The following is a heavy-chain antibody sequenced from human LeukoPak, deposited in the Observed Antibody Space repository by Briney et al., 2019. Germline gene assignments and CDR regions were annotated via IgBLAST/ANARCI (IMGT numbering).Heavy chain of an antibody. CDR2: INPSGGST. Sequence: GASVKVSCKAFGYTFTSNYMHWVRQAPGQGLEWMGIINPSGGSTSYAQKFQGRVTMTRDMSTSTVYMELSSLRAEDTAVYYCAKDLEQWLGENPFDYWGQGTLVTVSS. D-gene: IGHD6-19*01. J-gene: IGHJ4*02. V-gene: IGHV1-46*01. CDR1: GYTFTSNY. CDR3: AKDLEQWLGENPFDY.